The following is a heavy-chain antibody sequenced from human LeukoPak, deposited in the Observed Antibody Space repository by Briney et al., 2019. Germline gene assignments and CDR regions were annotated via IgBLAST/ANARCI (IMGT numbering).Heavy chain of an antibody. CDR3: ARDSIANYDRSGSYFDY. D-gene: IGHD3-22*01. CDR2: IYYSGST. J-gene: IGHJ4*02. CDR1: GGSISSYY. V-gene: IGHV4-59*01. Sequence: SETLSLTCTVSGGSISSYYWSLIRQPPGKGLEWIGYIYYSGSTNYNPSLKSRVTISVDTSKNQFSLKLSSVTAADTAVYYCARDSIANYDRSGSYFDYWGQGTLVTVSS.